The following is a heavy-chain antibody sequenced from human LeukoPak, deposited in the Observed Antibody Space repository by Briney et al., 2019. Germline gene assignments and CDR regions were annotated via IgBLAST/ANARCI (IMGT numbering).Heavy chain of an antibody. J-gene: IGHJ3*02. Sequence: PGGSLRLSCAASTFTFRNYWMSWVRQAPGKGLEWVANIKEDGSEKDYVGSVKGRFTISRDNAKNSLYLQMNSLRADDTAVYYCAATSYLAFDIWGQGTMVTVSS. V-gene: IGHV3-7*03. CDR1: TFTFRNYW. CDR2: IKEDGSEK. CDR3: AATSYLAFDI.